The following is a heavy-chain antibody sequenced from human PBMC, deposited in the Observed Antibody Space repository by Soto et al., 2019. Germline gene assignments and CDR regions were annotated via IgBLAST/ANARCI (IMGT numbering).Heavy chain of an antibody. CDR1: GGSISSYY. CDR3: VGSGILEWLPDAFDI. J-gene: IGHJ3*02. CDR2: IYYSGST. V-gene: IGHV4-59*08. Sequence: SETLSLTCTVSGGSISSYYWSWIRQPPGKGLEWIGYIYYSGSTNYNPSLKSRVTISVDTSKNQFSLKLSSVTAADTAVYYCVGSGILEWLPDAFDIWGQGTMVTVSS. D-gene: IGHD3-3*01.